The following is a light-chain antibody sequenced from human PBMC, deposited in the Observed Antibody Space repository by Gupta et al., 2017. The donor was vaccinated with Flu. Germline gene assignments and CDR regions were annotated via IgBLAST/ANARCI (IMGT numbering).Light chain of an antibody. CDR2: DAS. V-gene: IGKV3-11*01. Sequence: DTASLPCRTSKNVAESLAWYQQKGGQAPRLLIYDASQRATGSPDRFSGSGSGTDFTLTISSLEPADFAVYYCLQRASWPRFTFGPGT. J-gene: IGKJ3*01. CDR3: LQRASWPRFT. CDR1: KNVAES.